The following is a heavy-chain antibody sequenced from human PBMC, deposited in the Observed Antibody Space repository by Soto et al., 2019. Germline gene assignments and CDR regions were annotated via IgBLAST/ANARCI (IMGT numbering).Heavy chain of an antibody. CDR3: AKHLCTGPGCGYFDN. D-gene: IGHD2-8*02. CDR1: GVTFTTYA. J-gene: IGHJ4*02. V-gene: IGHV3-23*01. CDR2: ITGSGDNT. Sequence: PGGSLRLSCVVSGVTFTTYAMTWARQAPGKGLEWVSAITGSGDNTYYADSARGRFTISRDNSKNTLYLQMNRLRAEDTAVYYCAKHLCTGPGCGYFDNWGQGNLVTVS.